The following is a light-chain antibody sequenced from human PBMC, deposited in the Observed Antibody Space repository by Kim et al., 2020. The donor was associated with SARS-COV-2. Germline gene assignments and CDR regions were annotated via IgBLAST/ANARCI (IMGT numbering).Light chain of an antibody. CDR3: QQYGTSTLT. Sequence: EVVLTQSPVTLSLSPGEGATLSCRASQSITRSYLAWYEQKSGQAPRLRISGASNRAAGIPDRFSGSGSGTDFTLIISRLEPEDFALYYCQQYGTSTLTFGGGTKVDIK. J-gene: IGKJ4*01. CDR1: QSITRSY. CDR2: GAS. V-gene: IGKV3-20*01.